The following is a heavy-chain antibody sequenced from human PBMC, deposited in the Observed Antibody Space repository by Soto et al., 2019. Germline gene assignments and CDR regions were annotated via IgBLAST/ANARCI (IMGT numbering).Heavy chain of an antibody. Sequence: ASVKVSCKASGYSFINYDINWVRQAPGRGLEWMGWMNPNSGNTGYAQKFQGRVTMTRDTSINTAYMELSSLTSDDTALYYCARETSTSSSGAAYWGPGTLVTVSS. D-gene: IGHD6-6*01. CDR1: GYSFINYD. CDR2: MNPNSGNT. J-gene: IGHJ4*02. V-gene: IGHV1-8*01. CDR3: ARETSTSSSGAAY.